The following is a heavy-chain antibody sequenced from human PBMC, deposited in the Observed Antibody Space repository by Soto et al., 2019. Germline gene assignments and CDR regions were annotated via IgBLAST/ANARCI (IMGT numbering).Heavy chain of an antibody. J-gene: IGHJ4*02. CDR2: ISGSGDST. CDR3: AKERSSGWSFDY. D-gene: IGHD6-19*01. Sequence: GGSLRLACAASGFTFSTYAMNWVRQAPGKGLEWVSGISGSGDSTYYADSVKGRFTVSRDNSKNTLYLQMNSLRGEDTAVFYCAKERSSGWSFDYWGQGTLVTVSS. V-gene: IGHV3-23*01. CDR1: GFTFSTYA.